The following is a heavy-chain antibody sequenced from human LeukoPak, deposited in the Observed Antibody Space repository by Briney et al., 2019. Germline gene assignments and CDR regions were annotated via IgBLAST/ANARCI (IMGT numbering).Heavy chain of an antibody. CDR2: IYHSGST. V-gene: IGHV4-4*02. Sequence: SGTLSLTCAVSGGSISSSNWWSWVRQPPGKGLEWIGEIYHSGSTNYNPSLKSRVTISVDKSKNQFSLKLSSVTAADTAMYYCARGTRGYSGYDYPDFWGQGTLVTVSP. D-gene: IGHD5-12*01. CDR1: GGSISSSNW. J-gene: IGHJ4*02. CDR3: ARGTRGYSGYDYPDF.